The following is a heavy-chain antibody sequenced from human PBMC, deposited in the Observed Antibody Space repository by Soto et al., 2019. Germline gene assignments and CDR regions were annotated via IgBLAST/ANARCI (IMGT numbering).Heavy chain of an antibody. CDR1: GGSISSGGYY. D-gene: IGHD3-22*01. V-gene: IGHV4-31*03. CDR3: ARGGITMITRKSSYYYCGMDV. Sequence: QVQLQESGPGLVKPSQTLSLTCTVSGGSISSGGYYWSWIRQHPGKGLEWIGYTYYSGSTYYNPSLKSRVTISVDTSKNQFSLKLSSVTAADTAVYYCARGGITMITRKSSYYYCGMDVWGQGTTVTVSS. J-gene: IGHJ6*02. CDR2: TYYSGST.